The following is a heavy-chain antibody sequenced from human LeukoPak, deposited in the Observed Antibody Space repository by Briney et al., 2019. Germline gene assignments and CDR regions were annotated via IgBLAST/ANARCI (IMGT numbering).Heavy chain of an antibody. J-gene: IGHJ3*02. CDR1: GFSFSSPG. V-gene: IGHV3-21*01. CDR3: AKYQTGTWTSYDSSDI. Sequence: GGSLRLSCTASGFSFSSPGMNWVRQAPGKGLEWVSSINGESTFKVYAGSVKGRFTISRDNAKNSLYLQMDSLRAEDTAVYYCAKYQTGTWTSYDSSDIWGQGTLVPVSS. D-gene: IGHD1-7*01. CDR2: INGESTFK.